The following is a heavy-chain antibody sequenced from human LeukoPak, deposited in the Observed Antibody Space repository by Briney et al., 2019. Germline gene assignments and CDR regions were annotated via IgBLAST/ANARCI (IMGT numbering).Heavy chain of an antibody. CDR2: IGGVGDRT. J-gene: IGHJ4*02. Sequence: GGSLRLSCAASGFTFNPYAMSWVRQAPGKGLEWVASIGGVGDRTYYADSVKGRFTISRDNSKDTLFLQMNSLKADDTALYYCAKASRQAAVASPLDYWGQGSLVTVSS. D-gene: IGHD6-19*01. V-gene: IGHV3-23*01. CDR3: AKASRQAAVASPLDY. CDR1: GFTFNPYA.